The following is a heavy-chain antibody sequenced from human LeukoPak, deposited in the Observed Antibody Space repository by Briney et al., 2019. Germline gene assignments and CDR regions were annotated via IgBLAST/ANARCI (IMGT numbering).Heavy chain of an antibody. V-gene: IGHV3-30*09. Sequence: GGSLRLSCAASGFTFSSYAMHWVRQAPGKGLEWVAVISYDGSNKYYADSVKGRFAISRDNSKNTLYLQMNSLRAEDTAVYYCASDYTRGYWGQGTLVTVSS. CDR3: ASDYTRGY. CDR2: ISYDGSNK. D-gene: IGHD3-16*01. J-gene: IGHJ4*02. CDR1: GFTFSSYA.